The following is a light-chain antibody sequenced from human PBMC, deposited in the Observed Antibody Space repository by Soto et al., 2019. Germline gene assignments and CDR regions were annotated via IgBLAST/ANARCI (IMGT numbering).Light chain of an antibody. CDR3: QQYNSYPLT. Sequence: DIQMTQSPSTLSASVGDRVTITCRASQSISSWLAWYQQKPGEAPKLLIYQASNLDSGVPSRFSGSVSGTEFTLTISSLQPDDFATYYCQQYNSYPLTFGGGTKVEIK. CDR2: QAS. CDR1: QSISSW. J-gene: IGKJ4*01. V-gene: IGKV1-5*03.